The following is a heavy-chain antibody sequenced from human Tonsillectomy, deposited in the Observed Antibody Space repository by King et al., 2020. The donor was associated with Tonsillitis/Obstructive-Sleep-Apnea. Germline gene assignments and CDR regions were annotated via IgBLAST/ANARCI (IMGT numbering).Heavy chain of an antibody. V-gene: IGHV3-30*04. J-gene: IGHJ4*02. CDR3: ARGPNQTTSSYADC. Sequence: VQLVESGGGVVQPGRSLRLSCAASGFTISNYAMHWVRQAPGKGLEWVAIRSYDESNKYYADSVKGRFTISRDTSKNTLYLQMNNLRPDDTAVYYCARGPNQTTSSYADCSGQGTLVTVSS. D-gene: IGHD5-18*01. CDR1: GFTISNYA. CDR2: RSYDESNK.